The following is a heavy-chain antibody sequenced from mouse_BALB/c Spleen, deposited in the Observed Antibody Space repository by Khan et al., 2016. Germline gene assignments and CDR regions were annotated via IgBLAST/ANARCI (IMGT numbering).Heavy chain of an antibody. CDR1: GFNIKDTY. CDR2: IDPANGNT. CDR3: ARWRGNYAMDY. V-gene: IGHV14-3*02. Sequence: VRLQQSGAELVKPGASVKLSCTASGFNIKDTYMHWVKQRPEQGLEWIGRIDPANGNTKYDPKFQGKATITADTSSNTAYLQLSSLTSEDTAVYYWARWRGNYAMDYWGQGTSVTVSS. J-gene: IGHJ4*01.